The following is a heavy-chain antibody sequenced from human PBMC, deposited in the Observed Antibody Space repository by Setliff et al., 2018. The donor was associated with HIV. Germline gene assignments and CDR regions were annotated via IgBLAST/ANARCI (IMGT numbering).Heavy chain of an antibody. Sequence: SETLSLTCAVSGYSISSGYYWGWIRQPPGKGLEWIGSIYQTGVTYYNPSLKSRVTVSVDTSKNQFSLNLSSVTAADTAIYYCARHANTVTTVFVDYFDYWGQGTLVTVSS. J-gene: IGHJ4*02. CDR3: ARHANTVTTVFVDYFDY. CDR1: GYSISSGYY. CDR2: IYQTGVT. D-gene: IGHD4-17*01. V-gene: IGHV4-38-2*01.